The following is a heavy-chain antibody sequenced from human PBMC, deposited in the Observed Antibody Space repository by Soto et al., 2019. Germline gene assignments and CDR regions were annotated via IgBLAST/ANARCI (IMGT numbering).Heavy chain of an antibody. V-gene: IGHV4-59*08. CDR3: ARGYSGYDPQSYYYYYMDV. D-gene: IGHD5-12*01. CDR1: GGSISSYY. J-gene: IGHJ6*03. Sequence: SETLSLTCTVSGGSISSYYWSWIRQPPGKGLEWIGYIYYSGSTNYNPSLKSRVTISVDTSKNQFSLKLSSVTAADTAVYYCARGYSGYDPQSYYYYYMDVWGKGTTVTVSS. CDR2: IYYSGST.